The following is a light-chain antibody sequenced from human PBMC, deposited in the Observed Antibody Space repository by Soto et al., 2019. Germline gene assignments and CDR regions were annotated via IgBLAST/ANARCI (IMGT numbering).Light chain of an antibody. J-gene: IGKJ4*01. CDR1: QSISSY. Sequence: IQMTQSPSSLSASVGDRVTITCRASQSISSYLNWSQQKPVKAPKHLIYAASSLQSGVPSRVSGSGSLTDFTLTISSLQTEDFSTYYCQQSYSTPLPFGGGTKVEIK. V-gene: IGKV1-39*01. CDR2: AAS. CDR3: QQSYSTPLP.